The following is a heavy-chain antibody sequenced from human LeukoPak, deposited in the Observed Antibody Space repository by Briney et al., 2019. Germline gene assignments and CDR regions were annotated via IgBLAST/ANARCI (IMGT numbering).Heavy chain of an antibody. CDR1: GSTVSSNY. CDR3: ARVGSPTYGDYDY. D-gene: IGHD4-17*01. J-gene: IGHJ4*02. Sequence: GGSLRLSCAASGSTVSSNYMSWVRQAPGKGLEWVSVIYSGGSTYYADSVKGRFTISRDNSKNTVYLQMNSLRVEDTAVYYCARVGSPTYGDYDYWGQGTLVTVSS. CDR2: IYSGGST. V-gene: IGHV3-53*01.